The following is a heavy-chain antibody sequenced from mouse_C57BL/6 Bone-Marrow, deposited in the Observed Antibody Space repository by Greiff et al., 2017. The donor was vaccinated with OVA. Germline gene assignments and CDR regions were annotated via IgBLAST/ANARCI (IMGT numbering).Heavy chain of an antibody. CDR1: GYTFTDYE. D-gene: IGHD2-5*01. Sequence: LVESGAELVRPGASVTLSCKASGYTFTDYEMHWVKQTPVHGLEWIGAIDPETGGTAYNQKFKGKAILTADKSSSTAYMELRILTSDDSAVYYCTRGYINYYAIDYWGQGTSVTVSS. CDR2: IDPETGGT. CDR3: TRGYINYYAIDY. J-gene: IGHJ4*01. V-gene: IGHV1-15*01.